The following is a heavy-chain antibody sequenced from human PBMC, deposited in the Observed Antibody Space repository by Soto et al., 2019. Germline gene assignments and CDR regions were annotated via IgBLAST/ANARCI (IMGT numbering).Heavy chain of an antibody. J-gene: IGHJ6*02. CDR3: ARYCSSTSCYSYYYGMDV. D-gene: IGHD2-2*02. Sequence: QVQLVQSGAEVKKPGASVKVSCKASGYTFTSYGISWVRQAPGQGLEWMGWISAYNGNTNYSQKLQVRVTMTTDTSTSTAYMELRSLRSDDTAVYYCARYCSSTSCYSYYYGMDVWGQGTTVTVSS. V-gene: IGHV1-18*04. CDR2: ISAYNGNT. CDR1: GYTFTSYG.